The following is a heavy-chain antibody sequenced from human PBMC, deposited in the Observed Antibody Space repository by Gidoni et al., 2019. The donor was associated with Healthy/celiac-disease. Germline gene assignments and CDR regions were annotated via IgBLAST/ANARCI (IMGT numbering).Heavy chain of an antibody. D-gene: IGHD6-6*01. CDR3: AKSGSS. V-gene: IGHV3-9*01. J-gene: IGHJ5*02. CDR2: ISWNSGSI. CDR1: GFTFDDYA. Sequence: EVQLVESGGGLVQPGRSLRLSCAASGFTFDDYAMHWVRQAPGKGLEWVSGISWNSGSIGYADSVKGRFTISRDNAKNSLYLQMNSLRAEDTALYYCAKSGSSWGQGTLVTVSS.